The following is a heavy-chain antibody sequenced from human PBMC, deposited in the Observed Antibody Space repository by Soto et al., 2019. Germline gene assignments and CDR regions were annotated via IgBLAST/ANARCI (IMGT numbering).Heavy chain of an antibody. Sequence: HPGGSLRLSCAASGFTFSSYAMSWVRQAPGKGLEWVSAISGSGGSTYYADSVKGRFTISRDNSKNTLYLQMNSLRAEDTAVYYGAKDSDYIWGSYQVDYFDYWGQGTLVTVSS. D-gene: IGHD3-16*02. CDR1: GFTFSSYA. J-gene: IGHJ4*02. V-gene: IGHV3-23*01. CDR3: AKDSDYIWGSYQVDYFDY. CDR2: ISGSGGST.